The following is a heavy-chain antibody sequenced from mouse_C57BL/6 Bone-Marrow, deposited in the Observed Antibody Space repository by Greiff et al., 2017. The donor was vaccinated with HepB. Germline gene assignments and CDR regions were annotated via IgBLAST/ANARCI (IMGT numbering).Heavy chain of an antibody. CDR3: TCVLHRYYSWMDY. D-gene: IGHD1-1*01. J-gene: IGHJ4*01. CDR2: IDPENGDT. V-gene: IGHV14-4*01. Sequence: VQLQQSGAELVRPGASVKLSCTASGFNIKDDYMHWVKQRPEQGLEWIGWIDPENGDTEYASKFQGKATITADTSSNTAYLQLSSRTSEDTAVYYCTCVLHRYYSWMDYWGQGTSVTVSS. CDR1: GFNIKDDY.